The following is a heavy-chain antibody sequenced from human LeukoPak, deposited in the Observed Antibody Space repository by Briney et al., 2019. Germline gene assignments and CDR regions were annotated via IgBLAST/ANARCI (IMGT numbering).Heavy chain of an antibody. V-gene: IGHV1-18*01. Sequence: SVKVSCKASGYTFTSYGISWVRQAPGQGLEWMGWISAYNGNTNYAQKLQGRVTMTTDTSTSTAYMELRSLRSDDTAVYYCASQYCSSTSCFHFDYWGQGTLVTVSS. D-gene: IGHD2-2*01. CDR3: ASQYCSSTSCFHFDY. J-gene: IGHJ4*02. CDR2: ISAYNGNT. CDR1: GYTFTSYG.